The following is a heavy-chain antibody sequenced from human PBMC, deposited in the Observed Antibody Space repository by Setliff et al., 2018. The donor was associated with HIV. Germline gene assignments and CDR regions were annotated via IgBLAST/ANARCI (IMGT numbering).Heavy chain of an antibody. CDR2: IYTSGST. Sequence: PSETLSLTCSVSGGSVNSGNYHWAWIRQPAGKGLEWIGHIYTSGSTNYNPSLKSRVTISTDTSKNQFSLKVRSVTAADTAVYYCARQVTVVGYFETAAGSFNYWGPGTLVTVSS. J-gene: IGHJ4*02. CDR1: GGSVNSGNYH. CDR3: ARQVTVVGYFETAAGSFNY. V-gene: IGHV4-61*09. D-gene: IGHD2-21*01.